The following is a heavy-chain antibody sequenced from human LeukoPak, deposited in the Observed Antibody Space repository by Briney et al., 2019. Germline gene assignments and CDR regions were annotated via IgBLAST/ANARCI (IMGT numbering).Heavy chain of an antibody. Sequence: GGSLRLSCAASGFTFDNYAMHWVRQAPGKGLEWVSGISWNSGSIGYADSVKGRFTISRDNAKNSLYLQMNSLRAEDTALYYCAKAGAVAGRPAYYFDYWGQGTLVTVSS. CDR1: GFTFDNYA. CDR2: ISWNSGSI. V-gene: IGHV3-9*01. J-gene: IGHJ4*02. D-gene: IGHD6-19*01. CDR3: AKAGAVAGRPAYYFDY.